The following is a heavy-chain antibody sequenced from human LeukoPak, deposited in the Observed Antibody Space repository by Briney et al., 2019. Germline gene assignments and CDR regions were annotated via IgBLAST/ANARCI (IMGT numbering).Heavy chain of an antibody. CDR2: ISYDAINK. Sequence: GGSLRLSCEVSGFIFSSYAMYWVRQAPGKGLEWVAVISYDAINKYYADSVKGRFTISRDTSKSTLYLQMNSLRPEDTAVYYCAKDKDSGNYEGLGYFDFWGQGTLVTVSS. J-gene: IGHJ4*02. V-gene: IGHV3-30*18. CDR3: AKDKDSGNYEGLGYFDF. CDR1: GFIFSSYA. D-gene: IGHD1-26*01.